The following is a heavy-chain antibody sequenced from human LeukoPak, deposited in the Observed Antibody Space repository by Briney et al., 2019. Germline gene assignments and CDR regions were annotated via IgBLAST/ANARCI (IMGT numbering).Heavy chain of an antibody. Sequence: GGSLRLSCAASGFTFSSYEMNWVRQAPGKGLEWVSYISSSGSTIYYADSVKGRFTISRDNAKNSLYLQMNSLRAEDTAVYYCARVGGIVVVRNWGQGTLVTVSS. CDR1: GFTFSSYE. D-gene: IGHD3-22*01. J-gene: IGHJ4*02. V-gene: IGHV3-48*03. CDR3: ARVGGIVVVRN. CDR2: ISSSGSTI.